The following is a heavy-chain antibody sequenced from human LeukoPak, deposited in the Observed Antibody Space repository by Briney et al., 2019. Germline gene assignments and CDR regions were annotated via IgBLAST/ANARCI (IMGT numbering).Heavy chain of an antibody. J-gene: IGHJ4*02. CDR1: EFTFSNYK. CDR3: ARDLTYYYDSSGYSDY. V-gene: IGHV3-21*01. Sequence: GGSLRLSCAASEFTFSNYKMNWVRQAPGKGLEWVSSISSSSSYIYYADSVKGRFTISRDNAKNSLYLQMNSLRAEDTAVYYCARDLTYYYDSSGYSDYWGQGTQVTVSS. CDR2: ISSSSSYI. D-gene: IGHD3-22*01.